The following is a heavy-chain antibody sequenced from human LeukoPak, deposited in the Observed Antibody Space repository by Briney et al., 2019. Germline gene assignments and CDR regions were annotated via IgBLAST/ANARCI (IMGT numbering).Heavy chain of an antibody. CDR2: IKRDGSEK. D-gene: IGHD6-13*01. Sequence: GGSLRLSCAASGFTFSSYWMSWVRQAPGKGLEWVANIKRDGSEKYYGDSVKGRFTISRDNAKNSLYLQMNSLRAEDTAVYYCARATAMIAAGSFDLWGRGTLVTVSS. CDR3: ARATAMIAAGSFDL. V-gene: IGHV3-7*01. CDR1: GFTFSSYW. J-gene: IGHJ2*01.